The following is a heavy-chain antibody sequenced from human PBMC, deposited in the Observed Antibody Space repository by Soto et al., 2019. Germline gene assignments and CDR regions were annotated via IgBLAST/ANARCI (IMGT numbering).Heavy chain of an antibody. CDR2: IYPGDSDT. CDR1: GYSFNTYW. Sequence: GESLKISCKGSGYSFNTYWINWVRQMPGKGLEWMGIIYPGDSDTRYSPSFRGQVTISADKSISTAYLQWRSMKASDTAMYYCARHHGSPGYYYGMDVWGQGTTVTVSS. D-gene: IGHD6-13*01. V-gene: IGHV5-51*01. CDR3: ARHHGSPGYYYGMDV. J-gene: IGHJ6*02.